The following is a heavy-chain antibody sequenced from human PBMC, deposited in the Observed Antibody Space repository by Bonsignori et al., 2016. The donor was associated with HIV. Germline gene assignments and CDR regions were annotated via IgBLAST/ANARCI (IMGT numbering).Heavy chain of an antibody. V-gene: IGHV4-4*07. CDR3: ARDRGLGISYFDY. J-gene: IGHJ4*02. D-gene: IGHD3/OR15-3a*01. Sequence: RQAPGKGLEWIGRIYTSGSTNYNPSLKSRVTMSVDTSKNQFSLKLSSVTAADTAVYYCARDRGLGISYFDYWGQGTLVTVSS. CDR2: IYTSGST.